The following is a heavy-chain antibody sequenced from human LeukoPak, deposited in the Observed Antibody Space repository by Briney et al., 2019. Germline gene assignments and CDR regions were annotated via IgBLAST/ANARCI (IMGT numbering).Heavy chain of an antibody. Sequence: ASVKVSCKASGYTFTSYYMHWVRQAPGQGLEWMGIINPSGGSTSYAQKIQGRVTMTRDTSTSTVYMELSSLRSEDTAVYYCARARTRQQLVDYWGQGTLVTVSS. J-gene: IGHJ4*02. CDR3: ARARTRQQLVDY. CDR1: GYTFTSYY. V-gene: IGHV1-46*01. CDR2: INPSGGST. D-gene: IGHD6-13*01.